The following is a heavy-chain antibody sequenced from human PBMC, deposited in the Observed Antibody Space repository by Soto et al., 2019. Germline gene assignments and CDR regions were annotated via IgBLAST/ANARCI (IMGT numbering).Heavy chain of an antibody. CDR3: ARTPNDFWSGYFPTGNWFDP. CDR2: IYYSGST. V-gene: IGHV4-39*01. J-gene: IGHJ5*02. D-gene: IGHD3-3*01. Sequence: NPSETLSLTFTVSGGSISSSSYYWGWIRKPPGKGLEWIGSIYYSGSTYYNPSLKSRVTISVDTSKNQLSLKLSSVTAADTAVYYCARTPNDFWSGYFPTGNWFDPWGQGTLVTVSS. CDR1: GGSISSSSYY.